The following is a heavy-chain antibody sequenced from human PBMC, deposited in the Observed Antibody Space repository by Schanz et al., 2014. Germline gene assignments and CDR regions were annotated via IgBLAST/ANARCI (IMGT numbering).Heavy chain of an antibody. CDR3: AKIRYDSSGYYLPYYGMDV. Sequence: VQLVESGGAVVQPGGSLRLSCEASGFTLTSYALTWVRQAPGKGLEWVAGISGSGGSTDYADSVKGRFIIPRDNSKNTLYLQMNSLRAEDTAVYYCAKIRYDSSGYYLPYYGMDVWGQGTTVIVSS. V-gene: IGHV3-23*04. D-gene: IGHD3-22*01. CDR2: ISGSGGST. J-gene: IGHJ6*02. CDR1: GFTLTSYA.